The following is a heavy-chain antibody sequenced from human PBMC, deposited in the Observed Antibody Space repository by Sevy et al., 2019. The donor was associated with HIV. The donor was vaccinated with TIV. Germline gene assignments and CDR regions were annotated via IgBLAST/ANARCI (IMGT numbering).Heavy chain of an antibody. CDR2: INHSGST. J-gene: IGHJ4*02. Sequence: SDTLSLTCAVYGGSFSGYYWSWIRQPPGKGLEWIGEINHSGSTNYNPSLKSRVTISVDTSKNQFSLKLSSVTAADTAVYYCARGPQQRDYFDYWGQGTLVTVSS. D-gene: IGHD6-25*01. CDR3: ARGPQQRDYFDY. CDR1: GGSFSGYY. V-gene: IGHV4-34*01.